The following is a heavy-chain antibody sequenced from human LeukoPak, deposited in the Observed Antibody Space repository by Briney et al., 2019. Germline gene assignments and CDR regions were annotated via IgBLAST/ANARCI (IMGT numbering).Heavy chain of an antibody. D-gene: IGHD6-19*01. V-gene: IGHV3-48*03. CDR1: GFTFSSYE. Sequence: PGGSLRLSCAASGFTFSSYEMNWVHQAPGKGLEWVSYISSSGSTIYYADSVKGRFTISRDNAKNSLYLQMNSLRAEDTAVYYCASDVGSGFIDYWGQGTLVTVSS. CDR2: ISSSGSTI. CDR3: ASDVGSGFIDY. J-gene: IGHJ4*02.